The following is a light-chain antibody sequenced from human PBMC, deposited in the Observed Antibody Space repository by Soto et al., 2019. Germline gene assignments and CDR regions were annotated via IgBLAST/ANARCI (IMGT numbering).Light chain of an antibody. J-gene: IGKJ1*01. Sequence: EIVLTQSPGTLSLSPGERATLSCRASQSVSSTYLAWYQQKPGQAPRLLIYGASSRATGIPDRFSVSGSGTDFTLTISRREPEDFAVYYCQQYGSSPTFGQGTKVEIK. V-gene: IGKV3-20*01. CDR1: QSVSSTY. CDR3: QQYGSSPT. CDR2: GAS.